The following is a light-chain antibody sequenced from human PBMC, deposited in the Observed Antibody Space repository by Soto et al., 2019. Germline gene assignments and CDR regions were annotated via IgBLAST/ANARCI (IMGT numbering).Light chain of an antibody. CDR2: ATS. CDR1: QSVSSIY. CDR3: QQCCSSPPT. V-gene: IGKV3-20*01. Sequence: EIVLTQSPGTLSLSPGDRATLSCRTSQSVSSIYFAWYQQKPGQAPRLLIYATSSRATGIPDRFSGSGSGTDFTLTISRLEPEDFAVYYCQQCCSSPPTFGGGTKVEIK. J-gene: IGKJ4*01.